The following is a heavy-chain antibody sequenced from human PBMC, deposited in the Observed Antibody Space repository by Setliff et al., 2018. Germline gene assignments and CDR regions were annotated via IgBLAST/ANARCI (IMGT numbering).Heavy chain of an antibody. J-gene: IGHJ4*02. V-gene: IGHV1-18*01. D-gene: IGHD2-15*01. CDR3: VRGPGPSVVAAIPFDH. CDR2: MSPVYGIA. CDR1: GYAFITFG. Sequence: ASVKVSCKTSGYAFITFGMSWVRQAPGQGLEWMGWMSPVYGIANYARKFQGRVTLTADTSTTTAYLELTSLRYDDTAVYYCVRGPGPSVVAAIPFDHWGQGSLVTVSS.